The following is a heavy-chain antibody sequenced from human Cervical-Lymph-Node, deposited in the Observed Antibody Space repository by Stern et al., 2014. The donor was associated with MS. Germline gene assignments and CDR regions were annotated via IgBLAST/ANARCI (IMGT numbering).Heavy chain of an antibody. CDR2: INSDESFI. CDR3: ARSPGHNWFDT. CDR1: GFTLSSYW. V-gene: IGHV3-74*02. J-gene: IGHJ5*02. Sequence: EDQLVESGGGLVQPGGSLRLSCAVSGFTLSSYWMHWVRQAPGKGLVWVSRINSDESFINYADSVKGRFTISRDNAKNTLYLQMNSLRVEDSAVYYCARSPGHNWFDTWGQGTRVTVSS.